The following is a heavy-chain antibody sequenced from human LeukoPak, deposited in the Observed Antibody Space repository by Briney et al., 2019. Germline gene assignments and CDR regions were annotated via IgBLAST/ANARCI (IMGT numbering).Heavy chain of an antibody. Sequence: GGSLRLSCAASGFTFSSYAMSWVRQAPGKGLEWVSAISGSGGSTYYADSVKGRFTIFRDNSKDTLYLQMNSLRAEDTAVYYCAKYDYDILTGYFSFDYWGQGTLVTVSS. CDR1: GFTFSSYA. V-gene: IGHV3-23*01. CDR3: AKYDYDILTGYFSFDY. CDR2: ISGSGGST. J-gene: IGHJ4*02. D-gene: IGHD3-9*01.